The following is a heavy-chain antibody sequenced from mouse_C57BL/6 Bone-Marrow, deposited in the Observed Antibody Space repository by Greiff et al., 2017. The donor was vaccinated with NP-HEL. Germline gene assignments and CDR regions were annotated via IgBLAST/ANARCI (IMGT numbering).Heavy chain of an antibody. D-gene: IGHD2-4*01. CDR2: IDPENGDT. CDR3: TTIYYESY. J-gene: IGHJ2*01. V-gene: IGHV14-4*01. Sequence: EVQLQQSGAELVRPGASVKLSCTASGFNIKDDYMHWVKQRPEQGLEWIGWIDPENGDTEYASKFQGKATITADTSSNTAYLQLSSLTSEDTAVYYCTTIYYESYWGQGTTLTVSS. CDR1: GFNIKDDY.